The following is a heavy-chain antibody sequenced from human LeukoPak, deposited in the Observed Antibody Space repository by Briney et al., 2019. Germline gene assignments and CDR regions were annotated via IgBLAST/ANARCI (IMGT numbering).Heavy chain of an antibody. D-gene: IGHD6-19*01. CDR1: GGSFSGYY. J-gene: IGHJ4*02. Sequence: SETLSLTCAVYGGSFSGYYWSWIRQPPGKGLEWIGEINHSGSTNYNPSLKSRATISVDTSKNQFSLKLSSVTAADTAVYYCARHSYSSGWHAHFDYWGQGTLVTVSS. CDR3: ARHSYSSGWHAHFDY. CDR2: INHSGST. V-gene: IGHV4-34*01.